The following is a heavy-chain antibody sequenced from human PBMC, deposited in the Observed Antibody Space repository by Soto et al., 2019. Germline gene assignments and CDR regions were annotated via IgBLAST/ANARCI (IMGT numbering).Heavy chain of an antibody. CDR2: IYYSGST. D-gene: IGHD6-19*01. CDR3: ARQDGYSSGWYTDY. Sequence: QLQLQESGPGLVKPSETLSLTCTVSGGSISSSSYYWGWIRQPPGKGLEWIGSIYYSGSTYYNPSLKSRVTISVDTSKNQFSLKLSSVTAADTAVYYCARQDGYSSGWYTDYWGQGTLVTVSS. CDR1: GGSISSSSYY. V-gene: IGHV4-39*01. J-gene: IGHJ4*02.